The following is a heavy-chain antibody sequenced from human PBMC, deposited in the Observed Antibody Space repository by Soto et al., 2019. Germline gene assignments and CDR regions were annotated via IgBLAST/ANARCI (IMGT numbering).Heavy chain of an antibody. CDR1: GFTFSDYY. J-gene: IGHJ4*02. Sequence: QVQLVESGGGLVKPGGSLRLSCAASGFTFSDYYMSWIRQAPGKGLGWVSSLSSSGSTIYYADAVKGRFTISRDNAKNSLELQMNSLRAEDTAVYYCARDGDERYYDFGSGHYYFDYWGQGTLVTVAA. CDR2: LSSSGSTI. D-gene: IGHD3-3*01. CDR3: ARDGDERYYDFGSGHYYFDY. V-gene: IGHV3-11*01.